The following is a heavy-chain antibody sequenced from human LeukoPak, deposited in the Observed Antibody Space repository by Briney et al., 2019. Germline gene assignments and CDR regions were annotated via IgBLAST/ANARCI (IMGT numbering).Heavy chain of an antibody. D-gene: IGHD2/OR15-2a*01. V-gene: IGHV3-23*01. Sequence: GGSLRPSCAASGFTLSSYAMSWVRQAPGRGLQWVSGISSSGGSTYYADSVKGRFTISRENSKNTLYLQMNSLRAEDTAVYYCAKDSAKKYDDYWGQGTLVTVSS. CDR2: ISSSGGST. J-gene: IGHJ4*02. CDR1: GFTLSSYA. CDR3: AKDSAKKYDDY.